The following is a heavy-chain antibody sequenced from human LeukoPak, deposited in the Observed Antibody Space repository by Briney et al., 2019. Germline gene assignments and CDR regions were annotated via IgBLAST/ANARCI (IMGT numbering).Heavy chain of an antibody. J-gene: IGHJ3*02. V-gene: IGHV1-18*01. Sequence: ASVKVSCKASGYTFTSYGISWVRQAPGQGLEWMGWIGAYNGNTNYAQKLQGRVTMTTDTSTSTAYMELRSLRSDDTAVYYCARDYYDSSGYDAFDIWGQGTMVTVSS. CDR2: IGAYNGNT. CDR3: ARDYYDSSGYDAFDI. CDR1: GYTFTSYG. D-gene: IGHD3-22*01.